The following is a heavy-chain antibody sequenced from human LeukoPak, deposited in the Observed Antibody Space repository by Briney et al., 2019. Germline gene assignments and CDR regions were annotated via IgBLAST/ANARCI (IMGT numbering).Heavy chain of an antibody. Sequence: SETLSLTCAVYGGPFIGYYWSWTRQPPGKGLEWIANIYYSGSTYYKPSLTNRVTMSVDTSENQFSLNLSSVTAADTAVYYCARNAAAYLFDYWGQGTLVTVSS. V-gene: IGHV4-34*01. J-gene: IGHJ4*02. D-gene: IGHD6-13*01. CDR3: ARNAAAYLFDY. CDR2: IYYSGST. CDR1: GGPFIGYY.